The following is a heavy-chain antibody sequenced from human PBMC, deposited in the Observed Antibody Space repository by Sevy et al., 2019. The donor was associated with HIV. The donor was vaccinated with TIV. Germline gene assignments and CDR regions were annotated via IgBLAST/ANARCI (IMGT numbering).Heavy chain of an antibody. D-gene: IGHD5-12*01. V-gene: IGHV3-21*01. CDR3: ARDQKGEYSGYDGAGYYGMDV. Sequence: GGSLRLSCAASGFTFSIYSMNWVRQAPGKGLEWVSSISSSSTYKYYADSVKGRFTISRDNAKNSLYLQMNSLRAEDTAVYYWARDQKGEYSGYDGAGYYGMDVWGQGTTVTVSS. CDR1: GFTFSIYS. CDR2: ISSSSTYK. J-gene: IGHJ6*02.